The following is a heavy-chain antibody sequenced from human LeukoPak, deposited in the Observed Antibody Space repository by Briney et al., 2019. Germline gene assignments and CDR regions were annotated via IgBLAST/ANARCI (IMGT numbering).Heavy chain of an antibody. J-gene: IGHJ3*02. D-gene: IGHD3-22*01. Sequence: GASVKDACKASGYTFTSYVISWVRQAPGQGLEWMAYINVYNGNKKYEQTLQGRVTMATDTSTSTAYTELRSMRYDDTAVYYCARSGDSSGSGAFDIWGQGTMVTVSS. CDR1: GYTFTSYV. V-gene: IGHV1-18*01. CDR2: INVYNGNK. CDR3: ARSGDSSGSGAFDI.